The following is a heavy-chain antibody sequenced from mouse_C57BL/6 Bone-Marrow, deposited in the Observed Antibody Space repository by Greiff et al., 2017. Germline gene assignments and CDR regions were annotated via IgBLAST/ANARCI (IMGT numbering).Heavy chain of an antibody. J-gene: IGHJ4*01. CDR3: ARGRLPYYARDY. CDR1: GFTFSSYA. Sequence: EVQLVESGGGLVKPGGSLKLSCAASGFTFSSYAMSWVRQTPEKRLEWVATISDGGSYTYYPDNVKGRFTISRDNAKNNLYLQMSHLKSEDTAMYYCARGRLPYYARDYWGQGTSVTVSS. V-gene: IGHV5-4*01. CDR2: ISDGGSYT. D-gene: IGHD2-2*01.